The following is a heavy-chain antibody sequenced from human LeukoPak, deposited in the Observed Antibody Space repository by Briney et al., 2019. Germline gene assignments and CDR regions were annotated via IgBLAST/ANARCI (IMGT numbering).Heavy chain of an antibody. J-gene: IGHJ5*02. CDR3: ARLGRKGWYGWFDP. CDR1: GYTFTSYD. Sequence: GASVKVSCKASGYTFTSYDINWVRQATGQGLEWMGWMNPNSGNTGYAQKFQGRVTMTRNTSISTAYTELSSLRSEDTAVYYCARLGRKGWYGWFDPWGQGTLVTVSS. CDR2: MNPNSGNT. V-gene: IGHV1-8*01. D-gene: IGHD6-19*01.